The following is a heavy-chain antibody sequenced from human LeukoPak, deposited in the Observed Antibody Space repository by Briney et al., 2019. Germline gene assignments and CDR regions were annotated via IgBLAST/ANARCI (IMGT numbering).Heavy chain of an antibody. D-gene: IGHD5-24*01. Sequence: SETLSLTCAVSGGSINNSHWWSWVRQPPGKGLEWIGEIYRSGKTNHNPSLESRVTMSVDQSKNQVSLRLSSVTAADTAVYYCARSRRVGWFDPWGQGTLVTVSS. J-gene: IGHJ5*02. CDR2: IYRSGKT. CDR1: GGSINNSHW. V-gene: IGHV4-4*02. CDR3: ARSRRVGWFDP.